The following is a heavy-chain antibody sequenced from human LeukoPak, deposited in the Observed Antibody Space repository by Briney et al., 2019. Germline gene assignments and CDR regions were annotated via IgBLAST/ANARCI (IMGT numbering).Heavy chain of an antibody. J-gene: IGHJ4*02. CDR3: AKEFRSGWYYFDY. CDR1: GFTFSSYG. D-gene: IGHD6-19*01. Sequence: PGGSLRLSCAASGFTFSSYGMHWVRQAPGKGLEWVAVISYDGSNKYYADSVKGRFTISRDNSKNTLYLQMNSLRAEDTAVYYRAKEFRSGWYYFDYWGQGTLVTVSS. CDR2: ISYDGSNK. V-gene: IGHV3-30*18.